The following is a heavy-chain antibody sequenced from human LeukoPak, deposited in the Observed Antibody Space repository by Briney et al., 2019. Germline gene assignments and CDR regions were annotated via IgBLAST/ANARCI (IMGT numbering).Heavy chain of an antibody. CDR2: IYTGGGT. D-gene: IGHD3-22*01. Sequence: GGSLRLSCAASGFTVSSNYMIWVRQAPGKGLEWVSVIYTGGGTYYADSVKGRLTISRDNSENTLYLQMNSLRVEDTAVYYCARASSYYYDSGGPDWGQGTLVTVSS. CDR3: ARASSYYYDSGGPD. J-gene: IGHJ4*02. CDR1: GFTVSSNY. V-gene: IGHV3-53*01.